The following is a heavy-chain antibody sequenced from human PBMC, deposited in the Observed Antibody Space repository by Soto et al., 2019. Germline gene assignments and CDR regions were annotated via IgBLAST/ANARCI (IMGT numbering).Heavy chain of an antibody. J-gene: IGHJ3*02. V-gene: IGHV3-23*01. Sequence: EVQLLESGGGLVQPGGSLRLSCAASGFTFSSYAMSWGRQAPGKGLEWVSAISGRGGSTYYADSVKGRFTISRDNSKNTLYLQMNSLRDEDTAVYYCAKDRGGKGYPLLDSDRRDAFDIWGQGTMVTVSS. CDR2: ISGRGGST. CDR1: GFTFSSYA. CDR3: AKDRGGKGYPLLDSDRRDAFDI. D-gene: IGHD2-2*01.